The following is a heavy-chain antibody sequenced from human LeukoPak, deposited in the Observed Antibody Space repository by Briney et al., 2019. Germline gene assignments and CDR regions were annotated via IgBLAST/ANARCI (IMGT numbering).Heavy chain of an antibody. CDR2: INPSGGST. D-gene: IGHD2-2*01. Sequence: ASVKVSCQASGYTFTSYYMHWVRQAPGQGLEWTGIINPSGGSTSYAQKFQGRVTMTRDTSTSTVYMELSSLRSEDTAVYYCARGEGCSSTSCRTGYNWFDPWGQGTLVTVSS. J-gene: IGHJ5*02. V-gene: IGHV1-46*01. CDR1: GYTFTSYY. CDR3: ARGEGCSSTSCRTGYNWFDP.